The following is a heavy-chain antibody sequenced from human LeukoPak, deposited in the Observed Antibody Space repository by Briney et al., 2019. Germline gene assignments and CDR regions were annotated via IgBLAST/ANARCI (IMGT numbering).Heavy chain of an antibody. CDR2: IWYDGSNK. Sequence: GGSLRLSCAASGFTFSSYGMHWVRQAPGKGLEWVAVIWYDGSNKDYADSVKGRFTISRDNSKNTLYLQMNSLRAEDTAVYYCARDGFTMIVVGWYFDLWGRGTLVSVSS. CDR3: ARDGFTMIVVGWYFDL. D-gene: IGHD3-22*01. CDR1: GFTFSSYG. J-gene: IGHJ2*01. V-gene: IGHV3-33*01.